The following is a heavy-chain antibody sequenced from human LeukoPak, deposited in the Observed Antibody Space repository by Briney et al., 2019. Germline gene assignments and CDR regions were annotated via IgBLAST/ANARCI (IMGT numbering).Heavy chain of an antibody. V-gene: IGHV3-33*08. Sequence: GGSLTLSCAASGFTFSRFGMQWVRQAPGKGLEWVAVASSDGSVKYYADSVTGRFTISRDNAKNSLYLQMNSLRDEDTAVYYWARSSGGDYWGQGTMVTVSS. D-gene: IGHD3-22*01. CDR3: ARSSGGDY. CDR2: ASSDGSVK. CDR1: GFTFSRFG. J-gene: IGHJ4*02.